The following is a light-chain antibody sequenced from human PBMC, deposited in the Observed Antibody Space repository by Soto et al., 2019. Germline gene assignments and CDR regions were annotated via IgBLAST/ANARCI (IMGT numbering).Light chain of an antibody. CDR1: RSISSY. J-gene: IGKJ5*01. Sequence: EVVLTQSPATLSLSPGDSATLSCRASRSISSYLAWYQQKPGQAPSLLIYDASNRPTAIPARFSGSGSGTDFTLTISSLEPEDFAVYYCQQRSNWPITFGQGTRLEIK. CDR2: DAS. V-gene: IGKV3-11*01. CDR3: QQRSNWPIT.